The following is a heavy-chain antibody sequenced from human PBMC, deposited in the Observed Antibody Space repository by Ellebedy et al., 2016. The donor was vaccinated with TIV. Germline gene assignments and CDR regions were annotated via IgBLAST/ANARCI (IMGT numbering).Heavy chain of an antibody. Sequence: ASVKVSXKASGYTFTGYYMHWVRQAPGQGLEWMGWINPNSGGTNYAQKFQGRVTMTRDTSISTAYMELSRLRSDDTAVYYCAREISTMVPHFDYWGQGTLVTVSS. CDR1: GYTFTGYY. V-gene: IGHV1-2*02. CDR2: INPNSGGT. CDR3: AREISTMVPHFDY. D-gene: IGHD4-23*01. J-gene: IGHJ4*02.